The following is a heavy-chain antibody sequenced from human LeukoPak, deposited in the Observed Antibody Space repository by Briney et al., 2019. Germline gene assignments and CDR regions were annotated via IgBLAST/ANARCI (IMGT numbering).Heavy chain of an antibody. CDR1: RGSIKDNY. D-gene: IGHD6-13*01. CDR2: ISWDGGST. Sequence: ETLSLTCTVSRGSIKDNYWSWVRQAPGKGLECVSLISWDGGSTHYADSVKGRFTISRDNSKKSLYLQMNSLRAEDTALYYCAKMAAAGPGPNYFDYWGQGTLVTVSS. V-gene: IGHV3-43D*03. J-gene: IGHJ4*02. CDR3: AKMAAAGPGPNYFDY.